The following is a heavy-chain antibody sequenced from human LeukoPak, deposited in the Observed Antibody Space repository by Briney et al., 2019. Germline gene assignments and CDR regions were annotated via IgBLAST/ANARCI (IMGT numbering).Heavy chain of an antibody. D-gene: IGHD2-21*01. CDR3: AKDVTAGAGVKAFDI. V-gene: IGHV3-9*01. CDR2: ISWNSGSI. Sequence: GGSLRLSCAASGFTFDDYAMHWVRQAPGKGLEWVSGISWNSGSIGYADSVKGRFTISRDNAKNSLYLQMNSLRAEDTALYYCAKDVTAGAGVKAFDIWGQGTMVTVSS. J-gene: IGHJ3*02. CDR1: GFTFDDYA.